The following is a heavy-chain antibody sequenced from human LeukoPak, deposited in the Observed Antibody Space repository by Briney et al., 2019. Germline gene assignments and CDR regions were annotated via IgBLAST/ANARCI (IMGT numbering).Heavy chain of an antibody. CDR1: GGSISSSSYY. D-gene: IGHD3-10*01. V-gene: IGHV4-39*01. J-gene: IGHJ5*02. CDR3: ARQTLYGSGESRFDP. Sequence: SETLSLTCTVSGGSISSSSYYWGWIRQPPGKGLEWIGSIYYSGSTYYNPSLKSRVTISVDTSKNQFSLKLSSVTAADTAVYYCARQTLYGSGESRFDPWGQGTLVTVSS. CDR2: IYYSGST.